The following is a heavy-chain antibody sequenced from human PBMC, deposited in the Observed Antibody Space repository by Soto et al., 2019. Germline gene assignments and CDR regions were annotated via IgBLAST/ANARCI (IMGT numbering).Heavy chain of an antibody. Sequence: GGSLRLSCSASGFTFSSYSMNWVRQAPCKGLEWVSYISSSSSTIYYADSVKGRFTISRDNAKNSLYLQMNSLRDEDTAVYYCARDPGGYHDYGVFGTYYYYGMDVWGQGTTVTVSS. CDR3: ARDPGGYHDYGVFGTYYYYGMDV. J-gene: IGHJ6*02. V-gene: IGHV3-48*02. CDR1: GFTFSSYS. CDR2: ISSSSSTI. D-gene: IGHD4-17*01.